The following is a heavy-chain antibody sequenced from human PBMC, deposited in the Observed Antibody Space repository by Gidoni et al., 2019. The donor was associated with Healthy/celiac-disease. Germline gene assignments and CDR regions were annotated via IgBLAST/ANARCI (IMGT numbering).Heavy chain of an antibody. Sequence: EVQLVESGGGLVKPGGSLSLSCAASGFPFSSYSMNWVRQAPGKGLEWVSSISSSSSYIYYADSVKGRFTISRDNAKNSLYLQMNSLRAEDTAVYYCARDDILTGYDGYYFDYWGQGTLVTVSS. V-gene: IGHV3-21*01. J-gene: IGHJ4*02. CDR3: ARDDILTGYDGYYFDY. D-gene: IGHD3-9*01. CDR2: ISSSSSYI. CDR1: GFPFSSYS.